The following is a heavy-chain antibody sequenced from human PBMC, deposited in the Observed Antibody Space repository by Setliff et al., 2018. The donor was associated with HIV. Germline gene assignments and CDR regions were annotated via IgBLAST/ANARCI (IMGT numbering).Heavy chain of an antibody. D-gene: IGHD3-3*01. V-gene: IGHV4-31*03. Sequence: TSETLSLTCTVSGGSISSGGYYWSWIRQHPGKGLEWIGYIHYSGNTYNNPSLNSRISISVDMSKNKFSLKLSSLTAADTAVYYCARGGLGVVTSFDSWGPGTLVTGSS. CDR3: ARGGLGVVTSFDS. J-gene: IGHJ4*02. CDR1: GGSISSGGYY. CDR2: IHYSGNT.